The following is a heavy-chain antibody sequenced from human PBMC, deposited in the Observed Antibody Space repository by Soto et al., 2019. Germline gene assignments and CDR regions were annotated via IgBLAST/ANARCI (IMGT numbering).Heavy chain of an antibody. Sequence: SETLSLTCTVSGGSISSSSYYWGWIRQPPGKGLEWIGSIYYSGSTYYNPSLKSRVTISVDTSKNQFSLKLSSVTAADTAVYYCARLEGGVVVAATIDYWGQGTLVTVSS. V-gene: IGHV4-39*01. CDR3: ARLEGGVVVAATIDY. CDR1: GGSISSSSYY. D-gene: IGHD2-15*01. CDR2: IYYSGST. J-gene: IGHJ4*02.